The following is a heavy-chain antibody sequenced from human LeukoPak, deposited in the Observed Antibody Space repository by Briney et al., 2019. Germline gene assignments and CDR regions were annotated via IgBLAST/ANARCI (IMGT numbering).Heavy chain of an antibody. J-gene: IGHJ4*02. D-gene: IGHD4-23*01. CDR3: ARERDYGGTFDY. CDR2: INHSGSI. V-gene: IGHV4-34*01. CDR1: GGSFSGYY. Sequence: PSETLSLTCAVYGGSFSGYYWSWIRQPPGKGLEWIGEINHSGSINYNPSLKSRVTISVDTSKNQFSLKLSSVTAADTAVYYCARERDYGGTFDYWGQGTLVTVSS.